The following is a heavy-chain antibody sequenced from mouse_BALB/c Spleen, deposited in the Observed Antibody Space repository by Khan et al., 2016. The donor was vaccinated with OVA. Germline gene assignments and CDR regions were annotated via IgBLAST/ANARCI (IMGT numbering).Heavy chain of an antibody. CDR2: ISSGGTYT. CDR1: GFTFSSYG. V-gene: IGHV5-9-2*01. J-gene: IGHJ1*01. Sequence: EVELVESGGGLVKPGGSLKLSCAASGFTFSSYGMSWFRQTPEKRLEWVATISSGGTYTYYPHTVQGRFTISRDNAKNNLFLQMSSLRSEDTALXYGVRRNDGYYGYFDVWGAGTTVTVSS. D-gene: IGHD2-3*01. CDR3: VRRNDGYYGYFDV.